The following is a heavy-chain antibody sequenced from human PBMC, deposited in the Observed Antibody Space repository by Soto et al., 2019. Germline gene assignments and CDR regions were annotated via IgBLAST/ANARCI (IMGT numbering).Heavy chain of an antibody. Sequence: QVQLQESGPGLVKPSETLSLTCNVSSGSISTYYWSWIRQPPGKGLEWIGYIYYSGSTKYNPSLKTRVTMSIDTSKNQFSLRLSSVTAADTAVYFCARHCSGGSCYSGAEYFQYWGHGILVTVSS. J-gene: IGHJ1*01. CDR3: ARHCSGGSCYSGAEYFQY. CDR1: SGSISTYY. D-gene: IGHD2-15*01. CDR2: IYYSGST. V-gene: IGHV4-59*08.